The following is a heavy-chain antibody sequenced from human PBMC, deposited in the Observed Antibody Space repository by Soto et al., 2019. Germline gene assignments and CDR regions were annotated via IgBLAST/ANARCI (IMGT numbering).Heavy chain of an antibody. V-gene: IGHV3-30*03. D-gene: IGHD4-4*01. CDR1: GFTFSSYG. J-gene: IGHJ6*02. Sequence: GGSLRLSCAASGFTFSSYGMHWVRQAPGKGLEWVAVISYDGSKKYYADSVKGRFTISRDNAKNTLYLQMNSLRAEDTAVYYCARNPDYSRKNGMDVWGQGTTVTVSS. CDR3: ARNPDYSRKNGMDV. CDR2: ISYDGSKK.